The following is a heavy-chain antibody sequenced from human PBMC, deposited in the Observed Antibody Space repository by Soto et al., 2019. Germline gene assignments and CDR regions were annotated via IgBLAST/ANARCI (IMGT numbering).Heavy chain of an antibody. D-gene: IGHD6-13*01. V-gene: IGHV4-39*01. Sequence: QLQLQESGPGLVKPSETLSLTCTVSGGSISSSSYYWGWIRQPPGKGLEWIGSIYYSGSTYYNPSLKSRVTISVDTSKNQFSLKLSSVTAADTAVYYCARSGSSSWYLSHWYFDLWGRGTLVTVSS. CDR1: GGSISSSSYY. J-gene: IGHJ2*01. CDR3: ARSGSSSWYLSHWYFDL. CDR2: IYYSGST.